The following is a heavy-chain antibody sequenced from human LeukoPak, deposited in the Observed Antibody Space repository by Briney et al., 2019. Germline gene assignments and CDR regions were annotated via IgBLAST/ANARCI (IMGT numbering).Heavy chain of an antibody. CDR2: INPNSGGT. V-gene: IGHV1-2*02. Sequence: ASVTVSCMASGYTFTGYHMHWVRQAPGQGLEWMGWINPNSGGTNYAQRFQGRVTMTRDTSISTAYMELSRLRSDDTAVYYCARGSAPYSSSPGLFDYWGQGTLVTVSS. D-gene: IGHD6-6*01. CDR3: ARGSAPYSSSPGLFDY. CDR1: GYTFTGYH. J-gene: IGHJ4*02.